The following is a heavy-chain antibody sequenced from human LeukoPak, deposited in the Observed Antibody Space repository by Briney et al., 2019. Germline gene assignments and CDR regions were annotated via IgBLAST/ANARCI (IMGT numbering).Heavy chain of an antibody. CDR3: VKDRRTEAYGMEV. V-gene: IGHV3-23*01. CDR2: ISGSGGST. Sequence: PGGSLRLSCAASGFTFSSYAMSWVRQAPGKGLEWVSAISGSGGSTYYADSVQGRFTISRDNSWNTLYLQINSLRPEDTAVYYCVKDRRTEAYGMEVWGQGTTVTVSS. D-gene: IGHD2-2*01. CDR1: GFTFSSYA. J-gene: IGHJ6*02.